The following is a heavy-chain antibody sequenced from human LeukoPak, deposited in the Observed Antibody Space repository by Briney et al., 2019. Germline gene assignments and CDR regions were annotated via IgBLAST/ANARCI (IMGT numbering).Heavy chain of an antibody. Sequence: GGSLRLSCVASGFNFDDYAMHWVRQGPGKALEWVSVISWDGNKVAYSDSVKGRFTISRDNAKNSLYLQMTSLKPEDTAFYYCXXXRPVATTLHHFHYWGLGMLVTVAS. CDR1: GFNFDDYA. J-gene: IGHJ4*02. CDR2: ISWDGNKV. CDR3: XXXRPVATTLHHFHY. D-gene: IGHD1-26*01. V-gene: IGHV3-9*01.